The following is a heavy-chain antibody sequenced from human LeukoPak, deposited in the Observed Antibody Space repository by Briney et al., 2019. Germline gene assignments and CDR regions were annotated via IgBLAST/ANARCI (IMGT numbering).Heavy chain of an antibody. D-gene: IGHD3-16*02. V-gene: IGHV3-15*01. CDR3: TTVSIMIMFGEVIA. Sequence: PGGSLRLSCAASGLTFSNAWMNWVRQAPGKGLEWVGRIKSKTDGGTTDYAAPVKGRFNISRDDSKSTVYLQMNTLKTEDTAVYYCTTVSIMIMFGEVIAWGQGTLVTVSS. J-gene: IGHJ5*02. CDR1: GLTFSNAW. CDR2: IKSKTDGGTT.